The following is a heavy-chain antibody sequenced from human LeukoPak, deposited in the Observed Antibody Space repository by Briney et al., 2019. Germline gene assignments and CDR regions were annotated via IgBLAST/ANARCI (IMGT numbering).Heavy chain of an antibody. CDR1: GFTFSNYV. CDR3: ARGADDYWSGVKY. CDR2: ISYVGNSK. Sequence: GGSLRLSCAPSGFTFSNYVMHWVRQAPGKGLEWVAVISYVGNSKYYTDSVKGRFTIPRDNSNNTLYLQMNSLRTEDTAVYYCARGADDYWSGVKYWGQGTLVTVSS. D-gene: IGHD5-24*01. V-gene: IGHV3-30-3*01. J-gene: IGHJ4*02.